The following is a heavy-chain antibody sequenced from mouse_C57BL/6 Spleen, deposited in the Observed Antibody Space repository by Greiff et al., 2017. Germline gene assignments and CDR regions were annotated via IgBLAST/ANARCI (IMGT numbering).Heavy chain of an antibody. Sequence: EVQLVESGPELVKPGASVKISCKASGYSFTDYNMNWVKQSNGKSLEWIGVINPNYGTTSYNQKFKGKATLTVDQSSSTAYMQLHRLTSADSAVYYCAREGDYELGPFFDYWGQGTTLTVSS. CDR3: AREGDYELGPFFDY. CDR2: INPNYGTT. V-gene: IGHV1-39*01. CDR1: GYSFTDYN. D-gene: IGHD4-1*01. J-gene: IGHJ2*01.